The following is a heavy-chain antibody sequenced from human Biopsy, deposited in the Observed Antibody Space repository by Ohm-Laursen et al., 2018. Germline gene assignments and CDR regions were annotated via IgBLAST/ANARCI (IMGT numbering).Heavy chain of an antibody. CDR3: ARHIDSSWEWAFDI. V-gene: IGHV4-39*01. J-gene: IGHJ3*02. CDR2: IYYRGNT. Sequence: SETLSLTCIVSGGSISSNYYYWGWIRQPPGKGLEWIGSIYYRGNTNYNPSLKSRVTISVDTSKNQFSLKLSSATAADTAVFYCARHIDSSWEWAFDIWGRGTMVTVSS. D-gene: IGHD6-13*01. CDR1: GGSISSNYYY.